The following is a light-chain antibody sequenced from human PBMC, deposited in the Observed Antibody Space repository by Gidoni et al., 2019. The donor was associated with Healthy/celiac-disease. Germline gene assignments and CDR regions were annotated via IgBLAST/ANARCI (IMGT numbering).Light chain of an antibody. CDR3: SSYTSSSIYV. Sequence: QSALTQPPSVSGSPGQSVTISCTGTSSDVGSYNRVSWYQQPPGTAPKLMIYEVSKRPSGVPVRFSGSKSGNTASLTISGLQAEDEADYYCSSYTSSSIYVFGTGTKVTVL. J-gene: IGLJ1*01. CDR1: SSDVGSYNR. CDR2: EVS. V-gene: IGLV2-18*02.